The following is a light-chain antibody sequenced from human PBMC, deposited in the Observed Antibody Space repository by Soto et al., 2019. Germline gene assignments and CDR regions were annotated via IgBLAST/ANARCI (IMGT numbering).Light chain of an antibody. CDR3: QQYHNWPPTT. Sequence: DIQMTQSPSTLSESVGARVTITCRASQSISSWLAWYQQKPGKAPKLLIYKASSLESGVPSRFSGSGSGTEFTLTISSLQAEDFAVYYCQQYHNWPPTTFGQGTRLEIK. CDR2: KAS. V-gene: IGKV1-5*03. CDR1: QSISSW. J-gene: IGKJ5*01.